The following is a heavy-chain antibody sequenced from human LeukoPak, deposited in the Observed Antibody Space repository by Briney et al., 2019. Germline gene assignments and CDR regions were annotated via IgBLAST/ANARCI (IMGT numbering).Heavy chain of an antibody. CDR2: INHSGST. Sequence: SETLSLTCAVYGGSFSDNYWSWIRQPPGKGLEWIGEINHSGSTNYSPSLRSRVTISVDTSKNQFSLNLRSVTAADTAVYYCARLERSRNDGTQYWGQGTLVTVSS. CDR1: GGSFSDNY. D-gene: IGHD4-23*01. CDR3: ARLERSRNDGTQY. V-gene: IGHV4-34*01. J-gene: IGHJ4*02.